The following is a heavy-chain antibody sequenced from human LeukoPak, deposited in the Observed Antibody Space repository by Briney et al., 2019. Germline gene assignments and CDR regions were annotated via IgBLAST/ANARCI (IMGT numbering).Heavy chain of an antibody. J-gene: IGHJ4*02. Sequence: SQTLSLTCTFSGGSISSGSYYWSWIRQPAGKGLEWIGRIYTSGSTNYNPSLKSRVTISVDTSKNQFSLKLSSVTAADTAVYYCAREYWGTLDYWGQGTLVTVSS. CDR1: GGSISSGSYY. CDR3: AREYWGTLDY. V-gene: IGHV4-61*02. D-gene: IGHD2-8*02. CDR2: IYTSGST.